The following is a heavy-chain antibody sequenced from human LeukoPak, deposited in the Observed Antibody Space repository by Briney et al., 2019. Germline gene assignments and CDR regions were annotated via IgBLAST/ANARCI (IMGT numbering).Heavy chain of an antibody. D-gene: IGHD6-19*01. J-gene: IGHJ4*02. V-gene: IGHV3-30*18. CDR1: GFTFSSYG. CDR2: ISYDGSNK. CDR3: AKPMAGQFDY. Sequence: GGSLRLSCAASGFTFSSYGMHWVRQAPGKGLEWVAVISYDGSNKYYADSVKGRFTISRDNSKNTLYLQMNSLRAEDTAVYYCAKPMAGQFDYWGQGTLVTVSS.